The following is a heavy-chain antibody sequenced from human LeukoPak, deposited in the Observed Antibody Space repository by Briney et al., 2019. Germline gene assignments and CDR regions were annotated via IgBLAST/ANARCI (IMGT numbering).Heavy chain of an antibody. J-gene: IGHJ4*02. V-gene: IGHV3-33*01. Sequence: GGSLRLSCAASGFTFSTYGMHWVRQAPGKGLEWVAVIWYDGSNKYYADSVKGRFTISRDNAKNSLYLQMNSLRAEDTAVYYCARDYYDSSGPRVDYWGQGTLVTVSS. CDR3: ARDYYDSSGPRVDY. D-gene: IGHD3-22*01. CDR1: GFTFSTYG. CDR2: IWYDGSNK.